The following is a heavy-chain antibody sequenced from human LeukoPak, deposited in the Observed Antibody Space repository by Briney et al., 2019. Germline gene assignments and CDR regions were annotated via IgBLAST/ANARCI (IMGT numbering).Heavy chain of an antibody. J-gene: IGHJ4*02. CDR3: ARAKNGIQLWTFDY. CDR2: ISHDGSNK. Sequence: GGSLRLSCAASEFTLSNYGMHWVRQAPGEGLEWVAVISHDGSNKYYADSVQGRFTISRDNSMNTLFLQMDSLRAEDTAVYYCARAKNGIQLWTFDYWGQGTLVTVS. D-gene: IGHD3-10*01. CDR1: EFTLSNYG. V-gene: IGHV3-30*03.